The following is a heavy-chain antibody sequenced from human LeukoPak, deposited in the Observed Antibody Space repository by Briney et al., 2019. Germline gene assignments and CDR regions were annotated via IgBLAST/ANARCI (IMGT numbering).Heavy chain of an antibody. V-gene: IGHV3-23*01. Sequence: PGGTLRLSCAASGFTFSSYGMSWVRQAPGKGLEWVSAISGSGGSTYYADSVKGRFAISRDNSKNTLYLQMNSLRAEDTAVYYCAKTPITMVRGVITPRSETYFDYWGQGTLVTVSS. CDR3: AKTPITMVRGVITPRSETYFDY. D-gene: IGHD3-10*01. CDR2: ISGSGGST. CDR1: GFTFSSYG. J-gene: IGHJ4*02.